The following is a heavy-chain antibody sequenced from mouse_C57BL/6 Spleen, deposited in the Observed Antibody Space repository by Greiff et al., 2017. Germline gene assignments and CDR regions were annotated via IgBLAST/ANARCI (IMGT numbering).Heavy chain of an antibody. J-gene: IGHJ1*03. CDR2: IDPEDGET. CDR1: GFNIKDYY. V-gene: IGHV14-2*01. CDR3: AREENYYSSPYCDV. Sequence: EVQLQQSGAELVKPGASVKLSCTASGFNIKDYYMHWVKQRTEQGLEWIGRIDPEDGETKYAPKLQGKATITADTTANTAYLQLSSLTSEDTAVYYCAREENYYSSPYCDVWGTGTTVTVSS. D-gene: IGHD1-1*01.